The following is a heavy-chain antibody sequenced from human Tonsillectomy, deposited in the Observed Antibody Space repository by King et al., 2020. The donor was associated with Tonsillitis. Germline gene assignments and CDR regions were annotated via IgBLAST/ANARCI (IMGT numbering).Heavy chain of an antibody. V-gene: IGHV3-11*05. J-gene: IGHJ6*03. D-gene: IGHD2-2*01. CDR1: GFTFSDYY. CDR2: ISSSSSYT. Sequence: VQLVESGGGLVKPGGSLRLSCAASGFTFSDYYMSWIRQAPGKGLEWVSYISSSSSYTNYADSVKGRFTISRDNAKNSLYLQMNSLRAEDTAVYYCAAARSGAGHLLVVRDYYYMDVWGKGTTVTVSS. CDR3: AAARSGAGHLLVVRDYYYMDV.